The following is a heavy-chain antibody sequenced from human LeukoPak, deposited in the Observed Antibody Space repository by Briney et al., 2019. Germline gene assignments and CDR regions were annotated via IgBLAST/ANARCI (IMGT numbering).Heavy chain of an antibody. V-gene: IGHV4-39*01. CDR1: GGSISSSSYY. D-gene: IGHD3-3*01. CDR3: ARQQYDFWSGDYGPHGVDP. J-gene: IGHJ5*02. CDR2: IYYSGST. Sequence: SETLSLSYTYSGGSISSSSYYWSWIRQPPGKDLHRIGSIYYSGSTYYNPSLKSRVTISVDTSKNQFSLKLSSVTAADTAVYYCARQQYDFWSGDYGPHGVDPWGQGTLVTVSS.